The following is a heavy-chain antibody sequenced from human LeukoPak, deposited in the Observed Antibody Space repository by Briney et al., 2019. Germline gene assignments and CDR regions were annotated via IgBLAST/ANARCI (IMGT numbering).Heavy chain of an antibody. V-gene: IGHV3-30*02. CDR1: GFTFSSYG. D-gene: IGHD3-22*01. CDR3: AKDHQYYDSSGYLDY. J-gene: IGHJ4*02. Sequence: GGSLRLSCAASGFTFSSYGMHWVRQAPGKGLEWVAFIRYDGSNKYYADSVKGRFTISRDNSKNTLYLQMNSLRAEDTAVYYCAKDHQYYDSSGYLDYWGQGTLVTVSS. CDR2: IRYDGSNK.